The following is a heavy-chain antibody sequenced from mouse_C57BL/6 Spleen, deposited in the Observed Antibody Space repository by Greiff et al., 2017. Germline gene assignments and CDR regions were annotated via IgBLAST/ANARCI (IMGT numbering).Heavy chain of an antibody. J-gene: IGHJ2*01. V-gene: IGHV1-54*01. D-gene: IGHD4-1*01. CDR3: AKRTGAYYFDY. CDR2: INPGSGGT. CDR1: GYAFTNYL. Sequence: QVQLQQSGAELVRPGTSVKVSCKASGYAFTNYLIEWVKQRPGQGLEWIGVINPGSGGTNYSEQFKGKATLTADKSSSTAYLPLSSLTSEDSAVYFCAKRTGAYYFDYWGQGTTLTVSS.